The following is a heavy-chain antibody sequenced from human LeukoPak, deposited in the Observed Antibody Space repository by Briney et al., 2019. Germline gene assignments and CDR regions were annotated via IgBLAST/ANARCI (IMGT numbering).Heavy chain of an antibody. CDR1: GFTFSSYG. CDR2: IWYDGSNK. J-gene: IGHJ6*03. V-gene: IGHV3-30*02. Sequence: GGSLRLSCAASGFTFSSYGMHWVRQAPGKGLEWVAFIWYDGSNKYYADSVKGRFTISRDNSKNTLYLQMNSLRAEDTAVYYCARRFRDTSYNYDSSGYYRAYYYYYYMDVWSKGTTVTVSS. D-gene: IGHD3-22*01. CDR3: ARRFRDTSYNYDSSGYYRAYYYYYYMDV.